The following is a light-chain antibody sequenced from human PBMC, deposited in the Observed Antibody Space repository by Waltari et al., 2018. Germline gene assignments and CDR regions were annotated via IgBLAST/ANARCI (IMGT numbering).Light chain of an antibody. J-gene: IGLJ2*01. CDR3: YSKDTDGGSQGK. Sequence: YDLTQPPSVSVSPGHTAAIPRSGDGMPNHYPFWHQQKSGQAPVLVMYDDNKRPSGSPGRFSGSSAGTVATLTITGAQVDDEADYYCYSKDTDGGSQGKIGGGTKLTVL. CDR2: DDN. V-gene: IGLV3-10*01. CDR1: GMPNHY.